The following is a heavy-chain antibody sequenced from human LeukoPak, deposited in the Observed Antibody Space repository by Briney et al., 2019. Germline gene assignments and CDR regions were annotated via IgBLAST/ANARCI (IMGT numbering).Heavy chain of an antibody. CDR1: GGSFSGYY. Sequence: PSETLSLTCAVYGGSFSGYYWSWIRQPPGKGLEWIGEINHSGSTNYNPSLKSRVTISVDTSKNQFSLKLSSVTAADTAVYYCARVYGSGRRPTIFDYWGQGTLVTVSS. J-gene: IGHJ4*02. V-gene: IGHV4-34*01. CDR2: INHSGST. D-gene: IGHD3-10*01. CDR3: ARVYGSGRRPTIFDY.